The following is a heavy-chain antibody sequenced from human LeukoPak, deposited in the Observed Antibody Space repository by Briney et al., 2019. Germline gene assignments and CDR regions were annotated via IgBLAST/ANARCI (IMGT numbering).Heavy chain of an antibody. J-gene: IGHJ4*02. CDR1: GGSFSGYY. D-gene: IGHD5-18*01. CDR2: INHSGST. Sequence: PSETLSLTCAVYGGSFSGYYWSWIRQPPGKGLEWIGEINHSGSTNYNPSLKSRVTISVDTSKNQFSLKLSSVTAADTAVYYCARGRTRLDTAMVLFYWGQGTLVTVSS. V-gene: IGHV4-34*01. CDR3: ARGRTRLDTAMVLFY.